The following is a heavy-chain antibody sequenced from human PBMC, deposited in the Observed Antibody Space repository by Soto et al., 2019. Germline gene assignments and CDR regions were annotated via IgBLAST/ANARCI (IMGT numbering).Heavy chain of an antibody. V-gene: IGHV1-3*01. CDR1: GYTFTNHA. Sequence: SVKVSCKASGYTFTNHAIHWVRQAPGQRLEWMGWISAGNGNTKYSQRFQGRVTITRDTSASTAYMELSSLRSEDTALYYCARDRYYGSGTYNYFGAWGQGTLVTVSS. CDR3: ARDRYYGSGTYNYFGA. J-gene: IGHJ4*02. D-gene: IGHD3-10*01. CDR2: ISAGNGNT.